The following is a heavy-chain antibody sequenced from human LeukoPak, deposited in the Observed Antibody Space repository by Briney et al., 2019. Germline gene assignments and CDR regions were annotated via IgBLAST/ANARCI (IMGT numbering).Heavy chain of an antibody. CDR2: IYTSGST. D-gene: IGHD3-22*01. V-gene: IGHV4-61*02. CDR3: ARGGFGATGAFDI. J-gene: IGHJ3*02. Sequence: SQTLSLTCTVSGGSISSGSYYWSWIRQPAGKGLEWIGRIYTSGSTNYNPSLKSRVTISVDTSKNQFSLKLRSVTAADTAVYYCARGGFGATGAFDIWGQGTMVTVSS. CDR1: GGSISSGSYY.